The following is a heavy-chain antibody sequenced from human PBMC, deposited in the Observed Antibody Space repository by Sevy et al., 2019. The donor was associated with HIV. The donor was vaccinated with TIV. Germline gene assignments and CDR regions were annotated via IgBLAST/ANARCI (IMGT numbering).Heavy chain of an antibody. J-gene: IGHJ6*02. CDR1: GFTFSSYV. CDR2: IWYDGTIK. Sequence: GGSLRLSCAASGFTFSSYVMHWVRQAPGKGLEWVALIWYDGTIKYYADSVKGRFTISRDRSKNTLYLQMNILRIEDTAVYYCAKDFTGFYGMDVWGQGTTVTVSS. CDR3: AKDFTGFYGMDV. V-gene: IGHV3-30*02. D-gene: IGHD3-9*01.